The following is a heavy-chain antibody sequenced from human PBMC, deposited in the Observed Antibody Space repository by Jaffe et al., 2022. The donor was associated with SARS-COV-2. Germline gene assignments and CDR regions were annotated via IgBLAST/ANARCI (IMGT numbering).Heavy chain of an antibody. J-gene: IGHJ4*02. CDR2: ISYDGSNK. V-gene: IGHV3-30-3*01. CDR1: GFTFSSYA. D-gene: IGHD3-22*01. CDR3: ARDPFSGYYYHPFDY. Sequence: QVQLVESGGGVVQPGRSLRLSCAASGFTFSSYAMHWVRQAPGKGLEWVAVISYDGSNKYYADSVKGRFTISRDNSKNTLYLQMNSLRAEDTAVYYCARDPFSGYYYHPFDYWGQGTLVTVSS.